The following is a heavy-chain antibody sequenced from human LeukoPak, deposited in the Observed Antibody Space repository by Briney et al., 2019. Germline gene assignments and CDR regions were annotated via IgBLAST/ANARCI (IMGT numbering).Heavy chain of an antibody. Sequence: PSETLSLTCTVSGGSISSYYWSWIRQPPGKGLEWIGYIYTSGSTNYNPSLKSRVTISVDTSKNQFSLKLSSVTAADTAVHYCARRRDSSLGRVWSDAFDIWGQGTMVTVSS. J-gene: IGHJ3*02. CDR2: IYTSGST. CDR1: GGSISSYY. CDR3: ARRRDSSLGRVWSDAFDI. V-gene: IGHV4-4*09. D-gene: IGHD3-22*01.